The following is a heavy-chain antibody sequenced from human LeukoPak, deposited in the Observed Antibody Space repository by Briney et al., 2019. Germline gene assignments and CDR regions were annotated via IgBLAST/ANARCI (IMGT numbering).Heavy chain of an antibody. CDR3: ARDKRRDGYKSDAFDI. CDR2: IWYDGSNE. D-gene: IGHD1-14*01. V-gene: IGHV3-33*01. J-gene: IGHJ3*02. CDR1: GFTFNSYG. Sequence: PGGSLRLSCAASGFTFNSYGMHWVRQAPGKGLEWVAVIWYDGSNEYYADSVKGRFTIYRHNAKNTLYLQMNSLRAEDTAVYYCARDKRRDGYKSDAFDIWGQGTMVTVSS.